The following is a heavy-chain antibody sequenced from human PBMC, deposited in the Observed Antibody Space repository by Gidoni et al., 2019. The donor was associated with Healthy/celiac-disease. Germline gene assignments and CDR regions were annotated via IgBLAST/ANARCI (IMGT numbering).Heavy chain of an antibody. V-gene: IGHV3-21*01. CDR3: AREDFMVGASEGLDY. CDR1: GFTFSSYS. CDR2: ISSSSSYI. D-gene: IGHD1-26*01. Sequence: EVQLVESGGGLVKPGGSLRLSCAASGFTFSSYSMNWVRQAPGKGLEWVSSISSSSSYIYYADSVKGRFTISRDNAKNSLYLQMNSLRAEDTAVYYCAREDFMVGASEGLDYWGQGTLVTVSS. J-gene: IGHJ4*02.